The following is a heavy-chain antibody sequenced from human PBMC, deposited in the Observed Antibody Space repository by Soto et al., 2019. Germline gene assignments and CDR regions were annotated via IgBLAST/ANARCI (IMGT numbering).Heavy chain of an antibody. CDR1: GFTFRNYG. Sequence: HPGGSVRLSXSASGFTFRNYGMHWVRQAPGKGLEWVAVISHDGSEKYYADPVRGRFSISRDNSKNTLYLQMNSLTAEDTSVYYCAKDDWGSSNIGGDDSWGQGTLVTVSS. CDR2: ISHDGSEK. CDR3: AKDDWGSSNIGGDDS. D-gene: IGHD6-6*01. V-gene: IGHV3-30*18. J-gene: IGHJ4*02.